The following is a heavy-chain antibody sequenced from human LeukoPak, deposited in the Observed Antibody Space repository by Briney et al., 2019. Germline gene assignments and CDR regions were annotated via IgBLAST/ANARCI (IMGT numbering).Heavy chain of an antibody. V-gene: IGHV3-23*01. Sequence: PGGSLRLSCAASGFTVSSYAMSWVRQAPGKGLEWVSAISGSGGSTYSADSVKGRFTISRDNSKNTLYLQMNSPRAEATAVYYCAKHQGQVVVAYYGIDVWGQGTTVTVSS. J-gene: IGHJ6*01. CDR3: AKHQGQVVVAYYGIDV. D-gene: IGHD2-15*01. CDR2: ISGSGGST. CDR1: GFTVSSYA.